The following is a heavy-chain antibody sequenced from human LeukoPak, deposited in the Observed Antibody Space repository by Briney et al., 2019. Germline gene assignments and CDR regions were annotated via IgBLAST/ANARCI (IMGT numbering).Heavy chain of an antibody. J-gene: IGHJ4*02. V-gene: IGHV1-2*02. D-gene: IGHD6-13*01. CDR3: ARLTQGIAAAGSNY. CDR1: GYTFTGYY. CDR2: INPNSGGT. Sequence: ASVKVSCKASGYTFTGYYMHWVRQAPGQGLEWMGWINPNSGGTNYAQKFQGRVTMTRDTSISTAYMELSSLRSEDTAVYYCARLTQGIAAAGSNYWGQGTLVTVSS.